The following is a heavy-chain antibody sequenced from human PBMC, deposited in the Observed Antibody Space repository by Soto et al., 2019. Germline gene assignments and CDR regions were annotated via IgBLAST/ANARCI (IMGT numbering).Heavy chain of an antibody. J-gene: IGHJ4*02. CDR2: IYHSGTT. V-gene: IGHV4-31*03. CDR3: ASLDTARIQIAGY. D-gene: IGHD5-18*01. CDR1: GGSISSGGYY. Sequence: SETLSLTCTVSGGSISSGGYYWSWIRQHPGKGLEWIGYIYHSGTTYYNPSLKSRVTISVDTSKNQFSLKLTSVTAADTAVYYCASLDTARIQIAGYWGQGIQVTVSS.